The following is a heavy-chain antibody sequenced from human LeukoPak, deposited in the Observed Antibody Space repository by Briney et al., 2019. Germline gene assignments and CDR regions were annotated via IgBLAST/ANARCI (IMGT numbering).Heavy chain of an antibody. J-gene: IGHJ6*03. CDR2: IYYSGST. CDR1: GGSISSSSYY. Sequence: KASETLSLTCTVSGGSISSSSYYWGWIRQPPGKGLEWIGSIYYSGSTYYNPSLKSRVTISVDTSKNQFSLKLSSVTAADTAVYYCARRPYYYGSGSIHRYYYYYMDVWGKGTTVTISS. V-gene: IGHV4-39*01. D-gene: IGHD3-10*01. CDR3: ARRPYYYGSGSIHRYYYYYMDV.